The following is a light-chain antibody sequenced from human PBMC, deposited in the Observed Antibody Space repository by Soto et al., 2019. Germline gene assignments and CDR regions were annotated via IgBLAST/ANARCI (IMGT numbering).Light chain of an antibody. V-gene: IGKV1-39*01. CDR2: AAS. J-gene: IGKJ1*01. CDR1: QSISSX. CDR3: QQSYSTPRT. Sequence: DIQMTQSPSSLSASVGDRVTITCRASQSISSXXXXYXXXXGKAPKLLIYAASSLQSGVPSRFSGSGSGTDFTLTISSLQPEDFATYYCQQSYSTPRTFGQGTKVEIK.